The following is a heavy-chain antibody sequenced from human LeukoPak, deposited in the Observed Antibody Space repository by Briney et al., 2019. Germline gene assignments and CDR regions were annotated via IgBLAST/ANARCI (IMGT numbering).Heavy chain of an antibody. V-gene: IGHV3-23*01. J-gene: IGHJ4*02. CDR2: ISGSGGST. Sequence: GGSLRLSCAASGFTFSSYAMSWVRQAPGKGLEWVSAISGSGGSTYYADSVKGRFTISRDNSKNTLYLQMNSLRAEDTAVYYCARGRGSSWYGEDYWGQGTLVTVSS. CDR3: ARGRGSSWYGEDY. CDR1: GFTFSSYA. D-gene: IGHD6-13*01.